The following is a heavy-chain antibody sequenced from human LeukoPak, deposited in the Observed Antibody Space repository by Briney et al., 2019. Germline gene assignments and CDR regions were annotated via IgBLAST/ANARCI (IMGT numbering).Heavy chain of an antibody. D-gene: IGHD3-22*01. Sequence: SETLCLTCTVSGGSIRSGSQYWAWIRRPPGKGLEWIGSIYYSGSTYYNPSIENRVTISIDTSKNHCSLKLSSLSAADTSVCYCAKRDDSGGNLVDLWGQGTLVTVS. CDR2: IYYSGST. V-gene: IGHV4-39*02. CDR3: AKRDDSGGNLVDL. CDR1: GGSIRSGSQY. J-gene: IGHJ4*02.